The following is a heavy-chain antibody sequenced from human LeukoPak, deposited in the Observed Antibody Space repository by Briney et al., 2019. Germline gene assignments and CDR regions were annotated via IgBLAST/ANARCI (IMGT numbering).Heavy chain of an antibody. CDR3: ARGHSSGNPDPFDY. CDR2: IYSGGST. CDR1: GFTVGSSY. V-gene: IGHV3-53*01. J-gene: IGHJ4*02. Sequence: PGGSLRLSCAASGFTVGSSYMSWVRQAPGQGLEWVSVIYSGGSTHYADSVKGRFTISRDNAKNTLYLQMNSLRAEDTAVYYCARGHSSGNPDPFDYWGQGTLVTVSS. D-gene: IGHD3-22*01.